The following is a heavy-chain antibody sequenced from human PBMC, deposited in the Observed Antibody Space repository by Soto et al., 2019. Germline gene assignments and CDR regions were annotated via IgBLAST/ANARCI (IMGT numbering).Heavy chain of an antibody. D-gene: IGHD3-3*01. V-gene: IGHV4-39*01. J-gene: IGHJ6*02. CDR1: GGSISSSSYY. CDR2: IYYSGST. Sequence: SETLSLTCTVSGGSISSSSYYWGWIRQPPGKGLEWIGSIYYSGSTYYNPSLKSRVTISVDTSKNQFSLKLSSVTAADTAVYYCASTYYYFWSGYSYGMDVWGQGTTVTVSS. CDR3: ASTYYYFWSGYSYGMDV.